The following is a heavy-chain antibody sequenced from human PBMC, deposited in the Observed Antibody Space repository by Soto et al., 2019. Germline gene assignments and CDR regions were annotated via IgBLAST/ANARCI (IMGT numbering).Heavy chain of an antibody. CDR1: GGSISSYY. V-gene: IGHV4-59*01. J-gene: IGHJ5*02. CDR2: IYYSGST. CDR3: ARSSCSSTSCYGLNWFDP. D-gene: IGHD2-2*01. Sequence: SETLSLTCTVSGGSISSYYWSWIRQPPGKGLEWIGYIYYSGSTNYNPSLKSRVTISVDTSKNQFSLKLSSVTAADTAVYYCARSSCSSTSCYGLNWFDPWGQGTLVTVSS.